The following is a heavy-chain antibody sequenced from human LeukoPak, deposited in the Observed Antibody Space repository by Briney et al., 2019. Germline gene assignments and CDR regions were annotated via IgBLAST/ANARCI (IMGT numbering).Heavy chain of an antibody. CDR3: ARPSPPGDGYDPSDH. CDR1: GFTFSSYG. J-gene: IGHJ4*02. CDR2: IRYDGSNK. V-gene: IGHV3-30*02. Sequence: PGGSLRLSCAASGFTFSSYGMHWVRQAPGKGLEWVAFIRYDGSNKYYADSVKGRFTISRDNSKNTLCLQMNSLRAEDTAVYYCARPSPPGDGYDPSDHWGQGSLVIVSS. D-gene: IGHD5-24*01.